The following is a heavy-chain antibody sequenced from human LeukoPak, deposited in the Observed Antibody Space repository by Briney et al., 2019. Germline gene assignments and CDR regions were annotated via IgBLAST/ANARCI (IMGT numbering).Heavy chain of an antibody. Sequence: KASETLSLTCAVYGGSFSGYYWSWIRQPPGKGLEWIGEINHSGSTNYNPSLHSRVTISIDTSKNQFSLDLTYVTAADTAVYYCARTLSDCGGDCFLFWFDPWGQGTLVTVSS. CDR3: ARTLSDCGGDCFLFWFDP. CDR1: GGSFSGYY. V-gene: IGHV4-34*01. J-gene: IGHJ5*02. CDR2: INHSGST. D-gene: IGHD2-21*02.